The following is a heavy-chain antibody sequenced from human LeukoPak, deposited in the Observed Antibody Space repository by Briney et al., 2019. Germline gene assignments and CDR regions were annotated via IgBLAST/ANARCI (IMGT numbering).Heavy chain of an antibody. CDR1: GFTVSSNY. CDR2: ISSSSSYI. CDR3: ARTFCSSTSCFDAIDI. J-gene: IGHJ3*02. V-gene: IGHV3-21*01. Sequence: GGSLRLSCAASGFTVSSNYMSWVRQAPGKGLEWVSSISSSSSYIYYADSVKGRFTISRDNAKNSLYLQMNSLRAEDTAVYYCARTFCSSTSCFDAIDIWGQGTMVTVSS. D-gene: IGHD2-2*01.